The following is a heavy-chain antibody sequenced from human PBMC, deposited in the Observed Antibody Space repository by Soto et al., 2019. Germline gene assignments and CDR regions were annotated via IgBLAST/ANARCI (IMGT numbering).Heavy chain of an antibody. CDR2: INPGNGDT. Sequence: ASVKVSCKTSGYSFTKYGLHWVRQAPGQRLEWMGWINPGNGDTKYSQKFQGRVTITRDTSATTAYMELSSLRSEDSAVFYCARTDCSSTSCYNYYYYGMDVWSQGTTVTVSS. CDR1: GYSFTKYG. D-gene: IGHD2-2*01. J-gene: IGHJ6*02. V-gene: IGHV1-3*01. CDR3: ARTDCSSTSCYNYYYYGMDV.